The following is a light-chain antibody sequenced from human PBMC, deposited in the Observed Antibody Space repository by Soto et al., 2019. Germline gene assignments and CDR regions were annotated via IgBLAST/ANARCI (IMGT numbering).Light chain of an antibody. CDR2: EDN. CDR1: SGSIASNY. CDR3: QSYDSNQRWV. V-gene: IGLV6-57*03. J-gene: IGLJ3*02. Sequence: NFMLTQPHSVSESPGKTVTISCTRSSGSIASNYVQWYQQRPGSAPTTVIYEDNQRPSGVPDRFSGSIDSSSNSASLTISGLKTEDEADYYCQSYDSNQRWVFGGGTKLTVL.